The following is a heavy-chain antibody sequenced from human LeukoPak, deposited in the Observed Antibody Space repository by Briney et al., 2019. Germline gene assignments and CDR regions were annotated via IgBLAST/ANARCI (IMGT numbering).Heavy chain of an antibody. CDR1: GGSFSGYY. CDR3: ARAPSNYYGSGSYYIIGPYYYYYMDV. V-gene: IGHV4-34*01. J-gene: IGHJ6*03. D-gene: IGHD3-10*01. Sequence: SETLSLTCAVYGGSFSGYYWSWLRQPPGKGLEWIGEINHSGSTNYNPFLKSRVTISVDTSKNQFSLKLSSVTAADTAVYYCARAPSNYYGSGSYYIIGPYYYYYMDVWGKGTTVTVSS. CDR2: INHSGST.